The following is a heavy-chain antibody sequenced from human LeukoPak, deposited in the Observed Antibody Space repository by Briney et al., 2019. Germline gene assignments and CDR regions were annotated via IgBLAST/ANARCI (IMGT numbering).Heavy chain of an antibody. CDR3: ATMGYRVAACRGSTALLYFDY. Sequence: SETLSLTCAVYGGSFSGYYWSWIRQPPGKGLEWIGEINHSGSTNYNPSLKSRVTISVDTSKNQFSLKLSSVTAADTAVYYCATMGYRVAACRGSTALLYFDYWGQGTLVTVSS. CDR2: INHSGST. V-gene: IGHV4-34*01. CDR1: GGSFSGYY. D-gene: IGHD6-6*01. J-gene: IGHJ4*02.